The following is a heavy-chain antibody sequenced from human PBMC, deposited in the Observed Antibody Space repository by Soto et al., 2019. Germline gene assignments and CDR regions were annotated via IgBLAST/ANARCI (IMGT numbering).Heavy chain of an antibody. CDR2: TYYRSKWYN. D-gene: IGHD6-19*01. CDR3: ARGLIPGIAVAGTAKDYYYYGMDV. Sequence: SQTLSLTCAISGDSVSSNSAAWNWIRQSPSRGLEWLGRTYYRSKWYNDYAVSVKSRITINPDTSKNQFSLQLNSVTPEDTAVYYCARGLIPGIAVAGTAKDYYYYGMDVWGQGTTVTVSS. V-gene: IGHV6-1*01. CDR1: GDSVSSNSAA. J-gene: IGHJ6*02.